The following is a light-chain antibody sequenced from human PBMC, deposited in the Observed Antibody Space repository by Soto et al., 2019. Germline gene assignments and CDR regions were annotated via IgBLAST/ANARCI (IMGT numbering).Light chain of an antibody. J-gene: IGKJ1*01. V-gene: IGKV3-11*01. CDR3: QQGSNWPWT. CDR2: DAS. Sequence: EIVLTQSPATLSLSPGERATLSCRASQSVSSYLAWYQQKPGQAPSLLIYDASNRATGFPARFSGSGSGTDFTLTISSLEPEDFAVYYCQQGSNWPWTFGQGTKVEIK. CDR1: QSVSSY.